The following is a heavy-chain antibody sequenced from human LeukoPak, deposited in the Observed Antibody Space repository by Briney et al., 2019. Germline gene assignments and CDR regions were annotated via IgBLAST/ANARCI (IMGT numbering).Heavy chain of an antibody. D-gene: IGHD5-24*01. Sequence: SETLSLTCTVSGGSISSSIYYWGWIRQPPGKGLEWIGSIYYSGRTYHNPSLKSRVTISVNTSKNQFSLKVRSVTTADKAVYYCARHRSAVEMATTLFGYWGQGTLVTVSS. CDR2: IYYSGRT. CDR1: GGSISSSIYY. V-gene: IGHV4-39*01. J-gene: IGHJ4*02. CDR3: ARHRSAVEMATTLFGY.